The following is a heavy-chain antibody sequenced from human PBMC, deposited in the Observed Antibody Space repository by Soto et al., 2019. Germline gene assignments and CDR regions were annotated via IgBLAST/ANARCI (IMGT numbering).Heavy chain of an antibody. Sequence: AGGSLRLSCAASGFTFSSYTMNWVRQAPGKGLEWVSCISSSSSYIYYADSVKGRFTISRDNAKNSLYLQMNSLRAEDTAVYYCARAGTTVISVYAFDIWGQGTMVTVS. V-gene: IGHV3-21*01. CDR3: ARAGTTVISVYAFDI. D-gene: IGHD4-17*01. CDR1: GFTFSSYT. J-gene: IGHJ3*02. CDR2: ISSSSSYI.